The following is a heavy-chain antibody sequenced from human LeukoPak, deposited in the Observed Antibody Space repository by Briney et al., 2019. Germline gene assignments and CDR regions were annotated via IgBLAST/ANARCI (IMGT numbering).Heavy chain of an antibody. Sequence: GASVKVSYKASGYTFTSYGISWVRQAPGQGLEWMGWISAYNGNTNYAQKLQGRVTMTTDTSTSTAYMELSRLRSDDTAVYYCANTYYYDSSGYGSPSDAFDIWGQGTMVTVSS. D-gene: IGHD3-22*01. V-gene: IGHV1-18*01. CDR2: ISAYNGNT. CDR3: ANTYYYDSSGYGSPSDAFDI. CDR1: GYTFTSYG. J-gene: IGHJ3*02.